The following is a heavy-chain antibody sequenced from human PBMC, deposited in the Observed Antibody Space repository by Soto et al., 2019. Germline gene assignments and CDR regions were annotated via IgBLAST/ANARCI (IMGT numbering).Heavy chain of an antibody. CDR1: GGTFSSYT. J-gene: IGHJ6*03. D-gene: IGHD6-6*01. CDR2: IIPILGIA. Sequence: QVQLVQSGAEVKKPGSAVKVSCMASGGTFSSYTISWVRQAPGQGLEWMGRIIPILGIANYAQKFQGRVTITADKSTSTAYMELSSLRSEDTAVYYCARTIPSRDYYYYYMDVCGKGTTVTVSS. CDR3: ARTIPSRDYYYYYMDV. V-gene: IGHV1-69*02.